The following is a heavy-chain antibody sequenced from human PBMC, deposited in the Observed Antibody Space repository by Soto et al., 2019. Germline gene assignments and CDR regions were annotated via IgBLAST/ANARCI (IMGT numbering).Heavy chain of an antibody. V-gene: IGHV4-39*01. CDR2: IYYSGST. CDR3: ARRRTYYDFWSGYTNWFDP. CDR1: GVSISSSSYY. J-gene: IGHJ5*02. D-gene: IGHD3-3*01. Sequence: SSETLSLTCTLYGVSISSSSYYWGWIRQPPGKGLEWIGSIYYSGSTYYNPSLKSRVTISVDTSKNQFSLKLSSVTAADTVVYYCARRRTYYDFWSGYTNWFDPWGQGTLVTVS.